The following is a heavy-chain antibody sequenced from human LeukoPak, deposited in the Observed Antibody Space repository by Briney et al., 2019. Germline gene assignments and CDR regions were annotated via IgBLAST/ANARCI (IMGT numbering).Heavy chain of an antibody. CDR1: GFTFSDYY. V-gene: IGHV3-11*05. J-gene: IGHJ4*02. D-gene: IGHD6-13*01. CDR2: VSSSSSYT. CDR3: AGVYSTAWFDY. Sequence: PGGSLRLSCAASGFTFSDYYMIWVRQAPGKGLEWVSYVSSSSSYTNYADSVKGRFTISRDNAENSLFLQMNSLRPEDTAVYYCAGVYSTAWFDYWGQGTLVTVSS.